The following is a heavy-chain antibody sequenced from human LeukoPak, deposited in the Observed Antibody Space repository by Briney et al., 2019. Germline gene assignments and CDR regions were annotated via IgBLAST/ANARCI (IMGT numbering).Heavy chain of an antibody. CDR3: AREADYYDSSGYYDY. J-gene: IGHJ4*02. CDR1: GFTFSSNY. Sequence: GGSLRLSCAASGFTFSSNYMSWVRQAPGKGLEWVSVIYSGGSTYYADSVKGRFTISRDNSKNTLYLQMNSLRAEDTAVYYCAREADYYDSSGYYDYWGQGTLVTVSS. D-gene: IGHD3-22*01. CDR2: IYSGGST. V-gene: IGHV3-66*01.